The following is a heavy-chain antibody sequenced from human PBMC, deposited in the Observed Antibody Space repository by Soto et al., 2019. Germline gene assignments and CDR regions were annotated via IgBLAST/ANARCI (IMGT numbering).Heavy chain of an antibody. D-gene: IGHD2-2*01. V-gene: IGHV3-15*01. J-gene: IGHJ3*02. Sequence: EVQLVESGGGLVEPGGSLTLSCAASRISFRTTWMSWVRQAPGKGLEWVGRIKSKTDGETTDYAAPVKGRFTISRDDSQDTLYLQMNSLKTEDIAMYYCSTEFYCSSTTCPHAFDIWGQGTKVIVSS. CDR2: IKSKTDGETT. CDR1: RISFRTTW. CDR3: STEFYCSSTTCPHAFDI.